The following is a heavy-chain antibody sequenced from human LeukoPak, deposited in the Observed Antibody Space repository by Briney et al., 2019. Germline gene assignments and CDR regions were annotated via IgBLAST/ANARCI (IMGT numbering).Heavy chain of an antibody. CDR2: ISAYNGNT. V-gene: IGHV1-18*01. Sequence: ASVKASCKASGYTFTSYGISWVRQAPGQGLERMGWISAYNGNTNYAQKLQGRVTMTTDTSTSTAYMELRSLRSDDTAVYYCARGQLVRGWFDPWGQGTLVTVSS. D-gene: IGHD6-13*01. J-gene: IGHJ5*02. CDR3: ARGQLVRGWFDP. CDR1: GYTFTSYG.